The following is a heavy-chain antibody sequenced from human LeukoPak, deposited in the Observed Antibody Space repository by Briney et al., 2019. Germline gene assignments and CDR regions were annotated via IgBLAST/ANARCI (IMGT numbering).Heavy chain of an antibody. V-gene: IGHV5-51*01. D-gene: IGHD2-8*01. CDR3: ARHSYAIN. J-gene: IGHJ4*02. CDR1: GYRFSNYW. Sequence: GESLKISCKGSGYRFSNYWIAWVRQMPGKGLEWMGIIYPADSDTRYSPSFQGQVTISADKSISTAYLQWSSLKASDTAMYYCARHSYAINWGQGTQVTVSS. CDR2: IYPADSDT.